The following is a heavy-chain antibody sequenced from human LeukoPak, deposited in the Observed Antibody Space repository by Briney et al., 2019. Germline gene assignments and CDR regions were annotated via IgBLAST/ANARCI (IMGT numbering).Heavy chain of an antibody. CDR2: NYYSGST. Sequence: SETLSLTCTVSGGSISSSSYYWGWIRQPPGKGLEWIGSNYYSGSTYYNPSLKSRVTISVDTSKNQFSLKLSSVTAADTAVYYCAIGDIAAAGFDYWGQGTLVTVSS. J-gene: IGHJ4*02. CDR3: AIGDIAAAGFDY. D-gene: IGHD6-13*01. CDR1: GGSISSSSYY. V-gene: IGHV4-39*07.